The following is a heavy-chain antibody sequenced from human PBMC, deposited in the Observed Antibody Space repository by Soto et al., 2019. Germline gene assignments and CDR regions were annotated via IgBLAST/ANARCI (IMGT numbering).Heavy chain of an antibody. J-gene: IGHJ4*02. D-gene: IGHD6-19*01. CDR2: TPYNENTK. CDR3: AKEESSGYYRTADY. V-gene: IGHV3-30*18. Sequence: QVQLVESGGGVVQPGRSLRLSCAASGFTLSSVGMHWVRQAPDKGLEWVGVTPYNENTKYYGASVKGRFTISRDNPKNMVYLEMNSLRAEDTAVYYCAKEESSGYYRTADYWGQGTLVSVSS. CDR1: GFTLSSVG.